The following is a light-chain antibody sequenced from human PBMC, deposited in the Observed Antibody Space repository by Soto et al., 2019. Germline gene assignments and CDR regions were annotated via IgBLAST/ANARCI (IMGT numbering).Light chain of an antibody. V-gene: IGKV1-39*01. J-gene: IGKJ5*01. CDR2: AAS. Sequence: DIQMTQSPSSLSASVGDRVTITCRASRSINIYLNWYQQKPGKAPKLLIYAASNLQSGVPSRFSGDGVGTHFTLTISSLQPEDFATYHCQQSHSSPYTFGQGTQLEIK. CDR3: QQSHSSPYT. CDR1: RSINIY.